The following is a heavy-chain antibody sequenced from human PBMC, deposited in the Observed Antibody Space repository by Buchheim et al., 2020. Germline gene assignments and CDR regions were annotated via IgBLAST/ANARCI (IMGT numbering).Heavy chain of an antibody. CDR3: ARDHITAHYYYYYGMDV. J-gene: IGHJ6*02. D-gene: IGHD1-20*01. CDR1: GFTFSSYG. CDR2: IWYDGSNK. Sequence: QVQLVESGGGVVQPGRSLRLSCAASGFTFSSYGMHWVRQAPGKGLEWVAVIWYDGSNKYYADSVKGRFTISRDNSKNTLYLQMNSLRAEDTAEYYCARDHITAHYYYYYGMDVWGQGTT. V-gene: IGHV3-33*01.